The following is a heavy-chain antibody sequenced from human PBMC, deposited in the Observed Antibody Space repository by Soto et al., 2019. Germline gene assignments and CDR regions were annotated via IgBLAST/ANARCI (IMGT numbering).Heavy chain of an antibody. J-gene: IGHJ4*02. CDR2: MNPNSGNT. Sequence: QVQLVQSGAEVKKPGASVKVSCKASGYTFTSYDINWVRQATGQGLEWMGWMNPNSGNTGYAQKFQGRVTMTRNTAISTAYMERSSLRSEDTAVYYCARGSDVVVVAATPEYYFDYWGQGTLVTVSS. CDR3: ARGSDVVVVAATPEYYFDY. D-gene: IGHD2-15*01. V-gene: IGHV1-8*01. CDR1: GYTFTSYD.